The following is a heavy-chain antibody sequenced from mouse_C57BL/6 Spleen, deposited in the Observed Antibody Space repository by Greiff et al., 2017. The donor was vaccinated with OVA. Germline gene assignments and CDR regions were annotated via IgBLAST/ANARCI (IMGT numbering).Heavy chain of an antibody. D-gene: IGHD2-4*01. J-gene: IGHJ4*01. Sequence: EVQLQQSGPELVKPGASVKISCKASGYTFTDYYMNWVKQSHGKSLEWIGDINPNNGGTSYNQKFKGKATLTVDKSSSTAYMELRSLTSEDSAVYYCARTYYDYDKGHYYAMDYWGQGTSVTVSS. CDR2: INPNNGGT. CDR1: GYTFTDYY. CDR3: ARTYYDYDKGHYYAMDY. V-gene: IGHV1-26*01.